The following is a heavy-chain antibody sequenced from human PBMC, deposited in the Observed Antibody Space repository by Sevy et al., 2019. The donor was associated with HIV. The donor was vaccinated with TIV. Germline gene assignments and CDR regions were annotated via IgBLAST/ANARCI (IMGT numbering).Heavy chain of an antibody. CDR2: IRAYNGNR. V-gene: IGHV1-18*04. Sequence: ASVKVSCKASGYTFTRYVISWVRQAPGQGLEWMGLIRAYNGNRHYAQKLQGRVTMTTDTSTGTAYMELMSLRSDDTAVYYCAWCCRMVRGFINLGYFDYWGQGALVTVSS. J-gene: IGHJ4*02. D-gene: IGHD3-10*01. CDR1: GYTFTRYV. CDR3: AWCCRMVRGFINLGYFDY.